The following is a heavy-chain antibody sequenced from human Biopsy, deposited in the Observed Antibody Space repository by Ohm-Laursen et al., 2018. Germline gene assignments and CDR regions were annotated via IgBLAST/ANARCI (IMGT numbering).Heavy chain of an antibody. Sequence: GSLRLSCAASGFTFSNAWMNWVRQAPGKGLEWVGRIKRKIDGGTTDYAAPVKGRFTISRDDSKTTLYLQMNSLKTEDTAVYYCTTGFDGYNNGYYYFAMDVWGPGTTVTVSS. V-gene: IGHV3-15*01. CDR1: GFTFSNAW. D-gene: IGHD5-24*01. CDR3: TTGFDGYNNGYYYFAMDV. CDR2: IKRKIDGGTT. J-gene: IGHJ6*02.